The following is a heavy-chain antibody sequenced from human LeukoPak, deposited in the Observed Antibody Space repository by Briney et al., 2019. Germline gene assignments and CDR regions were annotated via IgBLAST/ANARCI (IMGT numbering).Heavy chain of an antibody. CDR3: ARARYHYLRYYCGMDV. J-gene: IGHJ6*02. V-gene: IGHV4-39*07. CDR1: GGSISSGDYY. D-gene: IGHD3-22*01. CDR2: INHSGST. Sequence: PSETLSLTCTVSGGSISSGDYYWSWIRQPPGKGLEWIGEINHSGSTNYNPSLKSRVTISVDTSKNQFSLKLSSVTAADTAVYYCARARYHYLRYYCGMDVWGQGTTVTVSS.